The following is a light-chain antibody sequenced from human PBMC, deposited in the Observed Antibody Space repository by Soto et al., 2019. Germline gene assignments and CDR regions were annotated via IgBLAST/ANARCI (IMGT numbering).Light chain of an antibody. V-gene: IGLV2-23*02. J-gene: IGLJ1*01. Sequence: QSALTQPASVSGSPGQSITISCTGTSSDVGSYNLVSWYQQHPGKAPKLMIYEVSKRPSGVSNRFSGSKSGNTXSLTISGLQAEDEADYYCCSYAGSSTYVFGTG. CDR2: EVS. CDR1: SSDVGSYNL. CDR3: CSYAGSSTYV.